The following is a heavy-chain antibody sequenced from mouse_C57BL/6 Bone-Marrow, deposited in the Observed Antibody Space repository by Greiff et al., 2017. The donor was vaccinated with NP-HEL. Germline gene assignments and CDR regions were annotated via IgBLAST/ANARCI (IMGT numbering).Heavy chain of an antibody. CDR3: ARNYDYDV. V-gene: IGHV1-26*01. CDR1: GYTFTDYY. Sequence: VQLQQSGPELVKPGASVKISCKASGYTFTDYYMNWVKQSHGKSLEWIGDINPNNGGTSYNQKFKGKATLTVDKSSSTAYMELRSLTSEDSAVYYCARNYDYDVWGQGTTLTVSS. D-gene: IGHD2-4*01. J-gene: IGHJ2*01. CDR2: INPNNGGT.